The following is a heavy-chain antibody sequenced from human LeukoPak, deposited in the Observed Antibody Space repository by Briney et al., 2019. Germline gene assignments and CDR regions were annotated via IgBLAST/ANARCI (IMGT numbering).Heavy chain of an antibody. Sequence: GASVKVSCKASGGTFSSYAISWVRQAPGHGLEWMGGIIPIFGTANYAQKFQGRVTITADESTSTAYMELSSLRSEDTAVYYCARGIHDYGDYHFDYWGQGTLVTVSS. V-gene: IGHV1-69*13. CDR3: ARGIHDYGDYHFDY. D-gene: IGHD4-17*01. J-gene: IGHJ4*02. CDR2: IIPIFGTA. CDR1: GGTFSSYA.